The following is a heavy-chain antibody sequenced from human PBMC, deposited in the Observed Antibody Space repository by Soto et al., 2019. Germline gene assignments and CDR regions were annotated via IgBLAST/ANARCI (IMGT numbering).Heavy chain of an antibody. V-gene: IGHV3-30-3*01. CDR1: GFTFSSYA. D-gene: IGHD6-13*01. CDR2: ISYDGSNK. Sequence: QVQLVESGGGVVQPGRSLRLSCAASGFTFSSYAMHWVRQAPGKGLEWVAVISYDGSNKYYADSVKGRFTISRDNSKNTLYLQMNSLRAEDTAVYYCARPGGPGIAARGFDYWGQGTLVTVSS. J-gene: IGHJ4*02. CDR3: ARPGGPGIAARGFDY.